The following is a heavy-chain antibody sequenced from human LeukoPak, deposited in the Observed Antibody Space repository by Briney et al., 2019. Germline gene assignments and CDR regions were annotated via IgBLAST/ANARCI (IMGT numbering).Heavy chain of an antibody. J-gene: IGHJ4*02. D-gene: IGHD3-10*01. V-gene: IGHV1-18*01. CDR3: ASSPDGSGSYNTY. Sequence: RASVKVSCKASGYTFTSYGISWVRQAPGQGLEWMGWISAYNGNTNYAQKLQGRVTMTTDTSTSTANMELRSLRSDDTAVYYCASSPDGSGSYNTYWGQGTLVTVSS. CDR2: ISAYNGNT. CDR1: GYTFTSYG.